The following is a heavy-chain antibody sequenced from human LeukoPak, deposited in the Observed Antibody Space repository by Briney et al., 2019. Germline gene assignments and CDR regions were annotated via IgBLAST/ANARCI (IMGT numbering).Heavy chain of an antibody. CDR1: GGSISSYY. Sequence: PSETLSLTCTVSGGSISSYYWSWIRQPPGKGLEWIGYIYYSGSTNYNPSLKSRVTISVDTSKNQFSLKLSSVTAADTAVYYCAREVPAYGATVDWFDPWGQGTLVTVSS. CDR3: AREVPAYGATVDWFDP. J-gene: IGHJ5*02. CDR2: IYYSGST. D-gene: IGHD1-26*01. V-gene: IGHV4-59*01.